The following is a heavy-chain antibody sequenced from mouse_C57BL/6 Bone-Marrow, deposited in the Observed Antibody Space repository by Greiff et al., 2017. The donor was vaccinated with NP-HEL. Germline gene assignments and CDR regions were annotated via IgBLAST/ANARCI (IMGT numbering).Heavy chain of an antibody. V-gene: IGHV5-9*01. CDR2: ISGGGGNT. J-gene: IGHJ1*03. D-gene: IGHD2-3*01. CDR1: GFTFSSYT. Sequence: EVQGVESGGGLVKPGGSLKLSCAASGFTFSSYTMSWVRPTPEQRLEWVATISGGGGNTYYPDSVKGRFTISRDNAKNTLYLQMSRLRSEDTALYYCARRRIYDGYYERYFDVWGTGTTVTVSS. CDR3: ARRRIYDGYYERYFDV.